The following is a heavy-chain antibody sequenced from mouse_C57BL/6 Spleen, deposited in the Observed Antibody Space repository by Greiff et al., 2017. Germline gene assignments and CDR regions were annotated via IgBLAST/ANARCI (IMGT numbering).Heavy chain of an antibody. D-gene: IGHD1-1*01. V-gene: IGHV5-17*01. CDR1: GFTFSDYG. Sequence: DVKLVESGGGLVKPGGSLKLSCAASGFTFSDYGMHWVRQAPEKGLEWVAYISSGSSTIYYADTVKGRFTISRDNTKNTLFLQMTSLRSEDTAMYYCARYYLYWYFDVWGTGTTVTVSS. CDR2: ISSGSSTI. CDR3: ARYYLYWYFDV. J-gene: IGHJ1*03.